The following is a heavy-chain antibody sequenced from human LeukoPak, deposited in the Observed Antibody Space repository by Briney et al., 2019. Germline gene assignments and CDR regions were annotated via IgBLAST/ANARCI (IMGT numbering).Heavy chain of an antibody. J-gene: IGHJ4*02. CDR2: IYSGGST. V-gene: IGHV3-66*02. Sequence: EGSLRLSCAASGFTVSSNYMSWVRQAPGKRLEWVSVIYSGGSTYYADSVKGRFTISRDNSKNTLYLQMNSLRAEDTAVYYCAVNYGGNYFDYWGQGTLVTVSS. CDR1: GFTVSSNY. CDR3: AVNYGGNYFDY. D-gene: IGHD4-23*01.